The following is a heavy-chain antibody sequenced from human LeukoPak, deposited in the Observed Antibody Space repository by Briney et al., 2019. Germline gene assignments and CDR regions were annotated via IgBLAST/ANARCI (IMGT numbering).Heavy chain of an antibody. Sequence: PGGSLRLSCAASGFTLDNYAMHWVRQTPGKGLEWVSGISWDSGSINYADSVKGRFTISRDNAKSSLFLQMNSLRTEDTALYYCARDIFSVAGPDLDCWGQGTQVTVSS. CDR3: ARDIFSVAGPDLDC. D-gene: IGHD6-19*01. V-gene: IGHV3-9*01. J-gene: IGHJ4*02. CDR2: ISWDSGSI. CDR1: GFTLDNYA.